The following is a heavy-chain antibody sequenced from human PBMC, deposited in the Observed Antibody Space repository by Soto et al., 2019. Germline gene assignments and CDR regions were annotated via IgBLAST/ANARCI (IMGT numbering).Heavy chain of an antibody. Sequence: SETLSLTCTVSGGSISSYYWSWIRQPPGKGLEWIGYIYYSGSTNYNPSLKSRVTISVDTSKSQFSLKLSSVTAADTAVYYCARGSGPYYYGMDVWGQGTTVTVSS. D-gene: IGHD6-19*01. J-gene: IGHJ6*02. CDR1: GGSISSYY. V-gene: IGHV4-59*01. CDR2: IYYSGST. CDR3: ARGSGPYYYGMDV.